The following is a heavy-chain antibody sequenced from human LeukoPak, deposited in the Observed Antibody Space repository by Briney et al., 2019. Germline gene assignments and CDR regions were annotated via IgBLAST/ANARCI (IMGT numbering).Heavy chain of an antibody. V-gene: IGHV3-74*01. D-gene: IGHD7-27*01. J-gene: IGHJ4*02. CDR1: GFSFSSYW. CDR2: IKSDGSST. CDR3: GRTGDLSDY. Sequence: PGGSLRLSCAASGFSFSSYWMHWVRQAPGKGLVWVARIKSDGSSTDYADYVKGRFTISRDNAKNTLYLQMNSLRAEDTAVYYCGRTGDLSDYWGQGTLVTVSS.